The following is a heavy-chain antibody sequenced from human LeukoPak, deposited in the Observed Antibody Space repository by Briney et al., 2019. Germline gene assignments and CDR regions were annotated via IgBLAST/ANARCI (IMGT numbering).Heavy chain of an antibody. J-gene: IGHJ2*01. CDR1: GGSISSYY. Sequence: PSETLSLTCTVSGGSISSYYWSWIRQPPGKGLEWIGYIYYSGSTYYNPSLKSRLTISVDTSKNQFSLKLSSVTAADTAVYYCARRTGYFDRWGRGTLVTVTS. D-gene: IGHD1-1*01. V-gene: IGHV4-59*08. CDR2: IYYSGST. CDR3: ARRTGYFDR.